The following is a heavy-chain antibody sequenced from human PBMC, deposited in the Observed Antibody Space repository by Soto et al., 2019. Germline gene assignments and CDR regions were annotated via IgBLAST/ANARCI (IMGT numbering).Heavy chain of an antibody. Sequence: PGESLKISCKGSGYSFTSYWIGWVRQMPGKGLEWMGIIYPGDSDTRYSPSFQGQVTISADKSISTAYLQWSSLKASNTAMHYCARGHGSFWTGYYYYMDVWGKGTTVTVSS. J-gene: IGHJ6*03. CDR3: ARGHGSFWTGYYYYMDV. CDR2: IYPGDSDT. D-gene: IGHD3-3*01. CDR1: GYSFTSYW. V-gene: IGHV5-51*01.